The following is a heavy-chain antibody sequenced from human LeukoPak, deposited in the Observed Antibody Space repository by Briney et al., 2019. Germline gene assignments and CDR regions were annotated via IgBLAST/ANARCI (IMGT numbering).Heavy chain of an antibody. D-gene: IGHD3-3*01. CDR3: ARQVPQITIFGVVLPTPPYYFDY. Sequence: SETLSLTCTVSGGSICSYYWSWIREPPGKGLEWIGYIYYSGSTNYNPSLKSRVTISVDTSKNQFSLKLSSVTAADTAVYYCARQVPQITIFGVVLPTPPYYFDYWGQGTLVTVSS. J-gene: IGHJ4*02. CDR2: IYYSGST. CDR1: GGSICSYY. V-gene: IGHV4-59*01.